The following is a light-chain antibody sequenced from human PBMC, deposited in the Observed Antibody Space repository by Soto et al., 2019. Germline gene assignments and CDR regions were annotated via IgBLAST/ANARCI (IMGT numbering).Light chain of an antibody. Sequence: QLVLTQPPSASGTPGQRVTISCSGSGSSTGTNTVNWYRQLPGTAPKLLIYGNNQRPSGVPDRFSGSKSGTSASLAISGLQSEDEADYYCAAWDGSLNNVLFGGGTKVTVL. CDR3: AAWDGSLNNVL. CDR2: GNN. J-gene: IGLJ2*01. V-gene: IGLV1-44*01. CDR1: GSSTGTNT.